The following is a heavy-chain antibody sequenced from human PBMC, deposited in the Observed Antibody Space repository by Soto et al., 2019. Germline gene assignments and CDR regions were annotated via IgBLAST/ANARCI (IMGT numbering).Heavy chain of an antibody. CDR2: ISRRGNTI. Sequence: QAQLVESGGGLVKPGGSLTLSCAVSGFKVTDYYMSWIRQAPGKGLDWVAMISRRGNTIHYADSVNGRFTISKDNAKNSLYLQITSLSPEDTAVYYCARGEHVFLYYYMDVWGKGTTVIVSS. V-gene: IGHV3-11*01. J-gene: IGHJ6*03. CDR1: GFKVTDYY. CDR3: ARGEHVFLYYYMDV. D-gene: IGHD1-1*01.